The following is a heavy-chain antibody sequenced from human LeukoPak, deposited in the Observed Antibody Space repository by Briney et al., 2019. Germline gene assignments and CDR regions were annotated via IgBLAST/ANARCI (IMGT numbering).Heavy chain of an antibody. V-gene: IGHV4-39*01. CDR3: ASLDSSSGWFDP. CDR2: LHYAGST. D-gene: IGHD3-22*01. Sequence: SETLSLTCSVSGTSISSSGYFWGWVRQPPGRGLEWIGSLHYAGSTFYKTSLNSRVTISGDTSKNLFSLRLRSVTAADTAVYYCASLDSSSGWFDPWGQGTLVTVSS. CDR1: GTSISSSGYF. J-gene: IGHJ5*02.